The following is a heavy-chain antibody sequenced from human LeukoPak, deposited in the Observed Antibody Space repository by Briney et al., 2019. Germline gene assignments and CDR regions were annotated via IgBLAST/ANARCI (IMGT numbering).Heavy chain of an antibody. Sequence: ASVKVSCKVSGYTLTELSMHWVRQAPGKGLEWMGGFDPEDGETIYAQKFQGRVTMTKDTSTDTAYMELSSLRSEDTAVYYCATHRIYCTNGVCYAWFDPWGQGTLVTVSS. CDR3: ATHRIYCTNGVCYAWFDP. D-gene: IGHD2-8*01. V-gene: IGHV1-24*01. J-gene: IGHJ5*02. CDR2: FDPEDGET. CDR1: GYTLTELS.